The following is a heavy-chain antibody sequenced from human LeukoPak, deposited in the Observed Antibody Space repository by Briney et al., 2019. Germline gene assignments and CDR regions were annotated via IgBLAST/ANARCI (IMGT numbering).Heavy chain of an antibody. Sequence: PGGSLRLSCAASGFTFSSFATSWVRQAPGKGLEWVSGISASGGSTYYADSVKGRFTISRDNSKNTLYLQMNSLRAEDTAVYYCARSRNWVFDYWGQGTLVTVSS. CDR1: GFTFSSFA. J-gene: IGHJ4*02. CDR3: ARSRNWVFDY. CDR2: ISASGGST. V-gene: IGHV3-23*01. D-gene: IGHD7-27*01.